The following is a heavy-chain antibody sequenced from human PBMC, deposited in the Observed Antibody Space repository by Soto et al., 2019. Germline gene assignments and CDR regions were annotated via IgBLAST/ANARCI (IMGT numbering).Heavy chain of an antibody. Sequence: EVQLVESGGGLVKPGGSLRLSCAASGFSFNYAWMNWVRQAPGKGLEWVGHIKSKSDGGTTDYAAPVKGRFTISRDDSRNMVYLQMNSPKTEDTAMYYCGSRHWGQGTLVTVSS. J-gene: IGHJ4*02. V-gene: IGHV3-15*07. CDR1: GFSFNYAW. CDR2: IKSKSDGGTT. CDR3: GSRH.